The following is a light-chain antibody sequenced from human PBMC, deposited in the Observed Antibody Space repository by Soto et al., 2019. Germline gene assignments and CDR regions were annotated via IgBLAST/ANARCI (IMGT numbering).Light chain of an antibody. V-gene: IGKV3-15*01. J-gene: IGKJ1*01. CDR3: QQYNNWPRT. CDR1: QSVSSN. Sequence: EIVMTQSPATLSVSQWEIATLSCRASQSVSSNLAWYQQKPGQAPRLLIYGASTRATGIPARFSGSGSGTEFTLTISSLQSEDFAVDYCQQYNNWPRTFGQATKVDIK. CDR2: GAS.